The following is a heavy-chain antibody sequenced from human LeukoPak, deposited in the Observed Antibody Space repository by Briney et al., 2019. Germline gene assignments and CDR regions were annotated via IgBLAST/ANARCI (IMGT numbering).Heavy chain of an antibody. CDR3: ARGHPDLRVLRFLEQPHYFDY. V-gene: IGHV4-30-2*01. J-gene: IGHJ4*02. D-gene: IGHD3-3*01. CDR1: GGSINSGDYS. CDR2: FYHSGSS. Sequence: SETLSLTCAVSGGSINSGDYSWNWIRQPPGKGLQWIGYFYHSGSSFYNPSLKSRVTISVDTSKNQFSLKLSSVTAADTAVYYCARGHPDLRVLRFLEQPHYFDYWGQGTLVTVSS.